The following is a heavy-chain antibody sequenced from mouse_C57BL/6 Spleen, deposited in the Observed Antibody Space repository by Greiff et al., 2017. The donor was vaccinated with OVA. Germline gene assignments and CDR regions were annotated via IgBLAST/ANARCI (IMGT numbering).Heavy chain of an antibody. J-gene: IGHJ2*01. D-gene: IGHD1-1*01. V-gene: IGHV1-53*01. CDR2: INPSNGGT. Sequence: QVQLQQPGTELVKPGASVKLSCKASGYTFTSYWMHWVKQRPGQGLEWIGNINPSNGGTNYNEKFKSKATLTVDKSSSTAYMQLSSLTSEDSAVYYCARGISAYYGSSYGDYWGQGTTLTVSS. CDR3: ARGISAYYGSSYGDY. CDR1: GYTFTSYW.